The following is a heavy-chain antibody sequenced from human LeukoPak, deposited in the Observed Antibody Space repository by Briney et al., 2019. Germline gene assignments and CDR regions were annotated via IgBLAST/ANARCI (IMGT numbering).Heavy chain of an antibody. J-gene: IGHJ4*02. V-gene: IGHV3-30*18. Sequence: GGSLRLSCAASGFTFSSYGMHWVRQAPGKGLEWVAVISYDGSNKYYADSVKGRFTISRDNSKNTLYLQMNSLRTEDTALYYCAKDRDTAMVTYYFDYWGQGTLVTVSS. CDR3: AKDRDTAMVTYYFDY. D-gene: IGHD5-18*01. CDR1: GFTFSSYG. CDR2: ISYDGSNK.